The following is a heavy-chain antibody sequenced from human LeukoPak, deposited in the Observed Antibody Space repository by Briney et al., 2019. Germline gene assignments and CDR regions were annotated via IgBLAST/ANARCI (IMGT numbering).Heavy chain of an antibody. Sequence: GGSLRLSCAASGFTFSDYYMSWIRQAPGKGLEWVSYISSSGSTIYYADSVKGRFTISRDNAKNSLYLQMNSLRAEDTAVYYCAKALKRYCSGATCYYFDSWGQGVLVTVSS. D-gene: IGHD2-15*01. J-gene: IGHJ4*02. CDR3: AKALKRYCSGATCYYFDS. V-gene: IGHV3-11*01. CDR1: GFTFSDYY. CDR2: ISSSGSTI.